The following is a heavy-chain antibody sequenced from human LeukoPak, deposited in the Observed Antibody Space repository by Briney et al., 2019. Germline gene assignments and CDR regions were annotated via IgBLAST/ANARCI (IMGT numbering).Heavy chain of an antibody. CDR2: IYYSGST. V-gene: IGHV4-59*08. CDR1: GGSISSYY. CDR3: ARVYYYDSSGYNPFDI. D-gene: IGHD3-22*01. Sequence: SETLSLTCTVSGGSISSYYWSWIRQPPGKGLEWIGYIYYSGSTNYNPSLKSRVTISVDTSKNQFSLKLSSVTAADTAVYYCARVYYYDSSGYNPFDIWGQGTMDTVSS. J-gene: IGHJ3*02.